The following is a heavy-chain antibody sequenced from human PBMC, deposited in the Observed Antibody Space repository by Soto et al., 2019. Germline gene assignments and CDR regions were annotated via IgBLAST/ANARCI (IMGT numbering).Heavy chain of an antibody. CDR3: ARVLRYYAYYYGMDV. Sequence: PSETLSLTCTVSGGSVSSGSYYWSWIRQPPGKGLEWIGYIYYSGSTNYNPSLESRVTISVDTSKNQFSLKLSSVTAADTAVYYCARVLRYYAYYYGMDVWGQGTTVTVSS. CDR2: IYYSGST. V-gene: IGHV4-61*01. D-gene: IGHD1-26*01. J-gene: IGHJ6*02. CDR1: GGSVSSGSYY.